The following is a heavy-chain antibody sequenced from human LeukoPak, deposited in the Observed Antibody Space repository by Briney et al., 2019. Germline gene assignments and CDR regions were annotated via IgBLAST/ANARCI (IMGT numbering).Heavy chain of an antibody. J-gene: IGHJ4*02. Sequence: GGSLRLSCAASGFAFSIHVMDWVRQAPGRGLEWVSGINGRGDSRHYADSVRGRFTISGDNSKNTLQLQMNSLRVEDTAVYYCVKETNSGWYDYWGQGKMVSVSS. CDR1: GFAFSIHV. V-gene: IGHV3-23*01. CDR3: VKETNSGWYDY. D-gene: IGHD6-19*01. CDR2: INGRGDSR.